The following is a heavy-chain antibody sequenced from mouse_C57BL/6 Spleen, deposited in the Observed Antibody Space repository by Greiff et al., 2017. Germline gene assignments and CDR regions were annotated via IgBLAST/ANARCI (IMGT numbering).Heavy chain of an antibody. Sequence: QVHVKQSGAELARPGASVKLSCKASGYTFTSYGISWVKQRTGQGLEWIGEIYPRSGNTYYNEKFKGKATLTADKSSSTAYMELRSLTSEDSAVYFCARGDGSSFFDYWGQGTTLTVSS. CDR3: ARGDGSSFFDY. CDR2: IYPRSGNT. J-gene: IGHJ2*01. D-gene: IGHD1-1*01. CDR1: GYTFTSYG. V-gene: IGHV1-81*01.